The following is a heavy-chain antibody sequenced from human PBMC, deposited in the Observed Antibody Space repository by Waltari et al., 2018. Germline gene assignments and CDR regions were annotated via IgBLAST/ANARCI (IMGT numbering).Heavy chain of an antibody. CDR1: GFTFKDFD. CDR3: VKVMGDLGTKYGLDV. V-gene: IGHV3-23*05. Sequence: EEQLSESGGGLVQPGGSLRLSCAASGFTFKDFDMTWVRQAPGKGLEWVSNIHSYGSDTQYADPVGGRFTMSRDNSRGTVSLEMNGLRAADTAVYYCVKVMGDLGTKYGLDVWGRGTTVTVSS. CDR2: IHSYGSDT. D-gene: IGHD1-1*01. J-gene: IGHJ6*01.